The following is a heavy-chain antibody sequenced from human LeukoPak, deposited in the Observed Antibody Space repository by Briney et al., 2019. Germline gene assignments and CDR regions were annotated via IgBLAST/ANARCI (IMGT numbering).Heavy chain of an antibody. CDR3: AKDDSIAAAGTPDY. CDR1: GFTFSSYG. D-gene: IGHD6-13*01. CDR2: ISYDGSNK. J-gene: IGHJ4*02. Sequence: GRSLRLSCAASGFTFSSYGMHWVRQAPGKGLEWVAVISYDGSNKYYADSVKGRFTISRDNSKNTLYLQMNSLRAEDTAVYYCAKDDSIAAAGTPDYWGQGTLVTVSS. V-gene: IGHV3-30*18.